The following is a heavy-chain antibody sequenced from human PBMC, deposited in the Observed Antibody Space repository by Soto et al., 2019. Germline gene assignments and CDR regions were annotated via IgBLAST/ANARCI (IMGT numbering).Heavy chain of an antibody. Sequence: SETLSLTCTVSGSSISSYYWNWIRHPPGKGLEWIGYIYYSASTNYSPSLKSRVTISVDTSKNQFSLNLSSVTAADTAVYYCARHLPYCGGDCYSLDYWGQGTLVTVS. D-gene: IGHD2-21*02. CDR3: ARHLPYCGGDCYSLDY. CDR1: GSSISSYY. J-gene: IGHJ4*02. CDR2: IYYSAST. V-gene: IGHV4-59*08.